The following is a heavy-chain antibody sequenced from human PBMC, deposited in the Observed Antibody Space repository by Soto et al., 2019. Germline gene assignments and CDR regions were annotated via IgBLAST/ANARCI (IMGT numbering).Heavy chain of an antibody. Sequence: ASVKVSCKASGYSFTDYYIHWVRQAPGQGLEWLGWINPNTGVTHFAQKFQGWVTMTRDTSISTAYMELNRLTSDDTAVYYCVRSPGDFRYGFWSGYYTQPVDYWGQGTLVTVSS. V-gene: IGHV1-2*04. CDR3: VRSPGDFRYGFWSGYYTQPVDY. CDR1: GYSFTDYY. CDR2: INPNTGVT. D-gene: IGHD3-3*01. J-gene: IGHJ4*02.